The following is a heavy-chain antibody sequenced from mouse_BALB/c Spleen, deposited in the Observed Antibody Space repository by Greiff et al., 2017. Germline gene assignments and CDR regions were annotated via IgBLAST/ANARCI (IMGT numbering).Heavy chain of an antibody. D-gene: IGHD1-1*01. CDR2: IYPGDGDT. CDR3: ARYLITTVVATPYAMDY. CDR1: GYAFSSYW. Sequence: VQLQQSGAELVRPGSSVKISCKASGYAFSSYWMNWVKQRPGQGLEWIGQIYPGDGDTNYNGKFKGKATLTADKSSSTAYMQLSSLTSEDSAVYFCARYLITTVVATPYAMDYWGQGTSVTVSS. J-gene: IGHJ4*01. V-gene: IGHV1-80*01.